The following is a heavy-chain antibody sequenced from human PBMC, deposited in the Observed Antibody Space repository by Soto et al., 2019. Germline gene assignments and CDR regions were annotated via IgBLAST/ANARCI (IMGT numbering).Heavy chain of an antibody. CDR2: INPNNGDT. J-gene: IGHJ3*02. Sequence: QVQLVQSGAGVKKPGASVKVSCKASGYTFTGYYMHWVRQAPGQGLEWMGRINPNNGDTKYAQKFQGRCTMTRDTSISTAYRELNRLKSDDTAVYYCARGPIPPLRVLEWSLDTFDIWGQGTMVTVSS. CDR1: GYTFTGYY. D-gene: IGHD3-3*01. V-gene: IGHV1-2*06. CDR3: ARGPIPPLRVLEWSLDTFDI.